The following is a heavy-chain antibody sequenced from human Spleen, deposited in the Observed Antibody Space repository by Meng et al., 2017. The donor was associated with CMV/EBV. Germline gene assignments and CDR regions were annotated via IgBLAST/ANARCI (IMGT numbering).Heavy chain of an antibody. J-gene: IGHJ5*02. V-gene: IGHV4-34*01. D-gene: IGHD4-17*01. CDR2: INHSGST. CDR1: GRACSGYY. Sequence: QLTEGGPGRFEPSVTLSRTCAVYGRACSGYYWSWIRQPPGKGLEWIGEINHSGSTNYNPSLKSRVTISVDTSKNQFSLKLSSVTAADTAVYYCARRYGASAYNWFDPWGQGTLVTVSS. CDR3: ARRYGASAYNWFDP.